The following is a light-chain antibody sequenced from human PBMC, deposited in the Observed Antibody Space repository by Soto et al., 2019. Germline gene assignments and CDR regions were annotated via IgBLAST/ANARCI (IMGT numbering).Light chain of an antibody. V-gene: IGKV3D-20*02. CDR1: QSVSTNY. CDR3: QQRSNWPRT. CDR2: GAS. J-gene: IGKJ1*01. Sequence: EIVLTQSPGTLSLSPGERATLSCRASQSVSTNYLAWYQQKPGQAPRLLIYGASSRATGIPDRFSGSGSGTDFTLTISSLEPEDLAVYYCQQRSNWPRTFGQGTKVDIK.